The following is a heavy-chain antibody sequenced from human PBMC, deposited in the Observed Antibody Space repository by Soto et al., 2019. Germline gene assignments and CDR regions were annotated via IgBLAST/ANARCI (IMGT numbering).Heavy chain of an antibody. CDR3: ARRTMGRGYV. Sequence: SETLSLTCAVYGGSFSGYYWSWIRQPPGKGLEWIGEINHSGSTNYNPSLKSRVTISVDTSKNQFSLKLSSVTAADTAVYYCARRTMGRGYVWGKGTTVTVS. CDR1: GGSFSGYY. V-gene: IGHV4-34*01. J-gene: IGHJ6*03. D-gene: IGHD3-10*01. CDR2: INHSGST.